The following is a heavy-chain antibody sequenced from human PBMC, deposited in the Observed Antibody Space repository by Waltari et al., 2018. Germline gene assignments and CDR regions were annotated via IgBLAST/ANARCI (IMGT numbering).Heavy chain of an antibody. D-gene: IGHD3-16*01. CDR3: AKDNFGMDV. CDR1: GFMFSAYS. CDR2: ISASTSYI. V-gene: IGHV3-21*01. J-gene: IGHJ6*02. Sequence: EPHLVESGGGLVKPGGSLRLSCEASGFMFSAYSMNWVRQAPGKGVEWVSSISASTSYIYYAASVEGRFTISRDNARNSLLLQMNSLRAEDTAVYYCAKDNFGMDVWGQGTTVTV.